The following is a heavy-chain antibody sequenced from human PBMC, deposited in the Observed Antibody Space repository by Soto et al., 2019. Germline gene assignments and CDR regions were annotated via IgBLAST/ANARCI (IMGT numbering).Heavy chain of an antibody. Sequence: QVQLVQSGAEVEKPGSSVKVSCKASGGTFSSYAITWVRQAPGQGLEWMGGIIPIFGTANYAQKFQGRVTITADEPTSTAYMELSSLRSEDTAVYYCARPPSHHYYSGMDVWGQGTTVTVSS. CDR2: IIPIFGTA. V-gene: IGHV1-69*12. CDR3: ARPPSHHYYSGMDV. J-gene: IGHJ6*02. CDR1: GGTFSSYA.